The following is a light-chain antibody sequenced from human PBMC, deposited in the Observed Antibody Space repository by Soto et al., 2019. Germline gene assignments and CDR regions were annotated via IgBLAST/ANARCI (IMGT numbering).Light chain of an antibody. J-gene: IGKJ3*01. V-gene: IGKV3-20*01. Sequence: EIVLPQSPGPLSLSPGERATLSCRASQSISRSYLAWYQQKPGQAPRLVMYGASSRATGIPDRFSGFGSGTDVTRTSSRLEPEESAVYDCQQYGRSPPFTFGPGTKVDIK. CDR3: QQYGRSPPFT. CDR2: GAS. CDR1: QSISRSY.